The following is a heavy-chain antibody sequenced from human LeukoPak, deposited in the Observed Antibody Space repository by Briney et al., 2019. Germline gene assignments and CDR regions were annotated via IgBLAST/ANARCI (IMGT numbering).Heavy chain of an antibody. CDR2: INPNSGGT. CDR1: GYTFTGYY. Sequence: GASVKVSCKASGYTFTGYYMHWVRQAPGQGLEWMGWINPNSGGTNYAQKFQDRVTMTRDTSISTAYMELSRLRSDDTAVYYCARVEDIVVVAHFDYWGQGTLVTVSS. J-gene: IGHJ4*02. V-gene: IGHV1-2*02. D-gene: IGHD2-15*01. CDR3: ARVEDIVVVAHFDY.